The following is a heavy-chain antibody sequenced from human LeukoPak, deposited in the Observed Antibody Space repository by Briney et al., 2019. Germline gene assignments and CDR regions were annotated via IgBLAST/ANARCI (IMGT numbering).Heavy chain of an antibody. V-gene: IGHV1-2*06. CDR2: INPNSGGT. J-gene: IGHJ6*03. CDR1: GYTFTGYY. D-gene: IGHD3-3*01. Sequence: ASVKVSCKASGYTFTGYYMHRVRQAPGQGLEWMGRINPNSGGTNYAQKFQGRVTMTRDTSISTAYMELSRLRSDDTAAYYCARGVGVTIFGVVIVEDYYYFMDVWGKGTTVTVSS. CDR3: ARGVGVTIFGVVIVEDYYYFMDV.